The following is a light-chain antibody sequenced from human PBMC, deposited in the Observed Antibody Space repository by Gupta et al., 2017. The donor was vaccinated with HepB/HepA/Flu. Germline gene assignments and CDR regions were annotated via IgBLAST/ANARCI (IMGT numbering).Light chain of an antibody. CDR3: MQAIHWPTT. Sequence: DVVLTQSPVSLPVTLGQPASISCRSSQSLVHRDGNTYLNWFQQRPGQSPRRLIYRVSNRDSGVPDRFSGSGSGTDFTLSISRVDAEDVGVYYCMQAIHWPTTFGQGTRVEI. CDR2: RVS. J-gene: IGKJ2*01. CDR1: QSLVHRDGNTY. V-gene: IGKV2-30*02.